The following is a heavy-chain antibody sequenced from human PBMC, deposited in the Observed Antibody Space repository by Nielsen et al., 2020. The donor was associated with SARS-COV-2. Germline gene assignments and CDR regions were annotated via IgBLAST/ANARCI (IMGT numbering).Heavy chain of an antibody. J-gene: IGHJ4*02. CDR2: IYTLGPT. CDR3: ARGGGLSRYYFDF. CDR1: GFNVSNPF. D-gene: IGHD6-25*01. V-gene: IGHV3-53*04. Sequence: GESLKISCAAFGFNVSNPFMTLVRQAPGKGLEWVSIIYTLGPTFYADSVKGRFTISRLTSKNTLYLQLNSLTSDDTAVYYCARGGGLSRYYFDFWGRGTQVTVSS.